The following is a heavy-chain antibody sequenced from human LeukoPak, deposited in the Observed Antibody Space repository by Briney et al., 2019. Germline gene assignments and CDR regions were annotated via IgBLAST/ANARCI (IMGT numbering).Heavy chain of an antibody. Sequence: GGSLRLSCAPSGLSFSSYTIHWVRQAPGKGLEWVSSISSTSGYIHYADSVKGRFSISRDNAKNLVHLEMDILRADDTAVYYCARDQRPDYEILIGFSHFDYWGQGTLVTVSS. CDR3: ARDQRPDYEILIGFSHFDY. D-gene: IGHD3-9*01. V-gene: IGHV3-21*01. CDR2: ISSTSGYI. J-gene: IGHJ4*02. CDR1: GLSFSSYT.